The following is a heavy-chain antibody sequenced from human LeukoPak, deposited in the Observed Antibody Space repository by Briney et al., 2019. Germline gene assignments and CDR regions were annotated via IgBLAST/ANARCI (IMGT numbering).Heavy chain of an antibody. CDR2: ISSSGSTI. CDR1: GFTFSSYE. Sequence: GGSLRLSCAASGFTFSSYEMNWVRQAPGKGLEWVSYISSSGSTIYYADSVKGRFTISRDNSKNTLYLQMNRLRAEDTAVYYCARAGPSSSWHQFDYWGQGTLVTVSS. J-gene: IGHJ4*02. V-gene: IGHV3-48*03. D-gene: IGHD6-13*01. CDR3: ARAGPSSSWHQFDY.